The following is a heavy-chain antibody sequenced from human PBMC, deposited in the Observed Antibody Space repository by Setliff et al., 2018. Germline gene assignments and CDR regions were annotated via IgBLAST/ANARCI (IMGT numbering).Heavy chain of an antibody. V-gene: IGHV4-59*08. CDR3: ARRIVGAVDGFDI. CDR1: GGSISSYY. Sequence: SETLSLTCTVSGGSISSYYWSWIRQPPGKGLEWIGYIYYSGSTNYNPSLKSRVTISVDTSKNQFSLKVSSVTAADTAVYYCARRIVGAVDGFDIWGQGTMVTVSS. CDR2: IYYSGST. J-gene: IGHJ3*02. D-gene: IGHD1-26*01.